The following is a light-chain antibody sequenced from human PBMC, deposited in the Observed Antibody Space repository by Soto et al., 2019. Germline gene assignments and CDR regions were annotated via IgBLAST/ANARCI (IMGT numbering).Light chain of an antibody. CDR3: QSSDSSLSGWV. Sequence: QSVLTQPPSVSGAPGQRVTISCTGSSNIGAGYDVHWYQQLPGTAPKLLIYDNSNRPSGVPDRFSCSKSGTSASLAITGLQAEDEANYYCQSSDSSLSGWVFGGGTKLTVL. J-gene: IGLJ3*02. V-gene: IGLV1-40*01. CDR2: DNS. CDR1: SNIGAGYD.